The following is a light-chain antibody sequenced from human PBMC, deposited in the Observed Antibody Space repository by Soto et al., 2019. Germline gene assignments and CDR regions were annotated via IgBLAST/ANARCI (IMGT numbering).Light chain of an antibody. J-gene: IGKJ4*01. CDR1: QGISNY. CDR2: SAS. CDR3: QRYDDAPLT. V-gene: IGKV1-27*01. Sequence: DIQMTQSPSSLSASVGDRVTMTCRASQGISNYLVWYQQQPGKVPKLLISSASTLHSGVPSRFSGSGSGTDFTLTISSLQPEDVGTYYCQRYDDAPLTFGGGTKVDI.